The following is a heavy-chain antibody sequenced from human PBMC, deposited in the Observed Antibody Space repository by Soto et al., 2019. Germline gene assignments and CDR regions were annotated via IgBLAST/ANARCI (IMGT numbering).Heavy chain of an antibody. CDR1: GGSLSGYY. CDR3: ARVRNPHSTYCSSTSCYLAYYYYYYMDV. CDR2: INHSGST. Sequence: SETLSLTCAVYGGSLSGYYWSWIRQPPGKGLEWIGEINHSGSTNYNPSLKSRVTISVDTSKNQFSLKLSSVTAADTAVYYCARVRNPHSTYCSSTSCYLAYYYYYYMDVWGKGTTVTVSS. V-gene: IGHV4-34*01. D-gene: IGHD2-2*01. J-gene: IGHJ6*03.